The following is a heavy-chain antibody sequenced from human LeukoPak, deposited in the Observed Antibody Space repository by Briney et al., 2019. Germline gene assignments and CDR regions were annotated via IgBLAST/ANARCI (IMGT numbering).Heavy chain of an antibody. CDR1: GDSVSSVY. V-gene: IGHV4-59*08. CDR3: ARHRRNLNEDRFREGEPNFDY. Sequence: PSETLSLTCNVSGDSVSSVYWSWIRQPPGKGLEWIGYIYYNGYTDYNPSLKSRVTISLDTSKNQLSLHMSSVTASDSAIYYCARHRRNLNEDRFREGEPNFDYWGQGTLVTVSS. CDR2: IYYNGYT. J-gene: IGHJ4*02. D-gene: IGHD1-14*01.